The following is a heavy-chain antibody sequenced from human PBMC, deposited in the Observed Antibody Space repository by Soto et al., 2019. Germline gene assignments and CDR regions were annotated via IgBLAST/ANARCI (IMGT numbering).Heavy chain of an antibody. CDR1: GGTFN. CDR3: ARGSGADAFDI. J-gene: IGHJ3*02. CDR2: IIPVIDTA. Sequence: VQLVQSGAEVKKPGSSVKVSCKVSGGTFNIRWVRQAPGQGLEWMGGIIPVIDTANYARKFQGRVVISADRATNIVYMEMMSLTLEDAAVYYCARGSGADAFDIWGQGTMVTVSS. D-gene: IGHD7-27*01. V-gene: IGHV1-69*06.